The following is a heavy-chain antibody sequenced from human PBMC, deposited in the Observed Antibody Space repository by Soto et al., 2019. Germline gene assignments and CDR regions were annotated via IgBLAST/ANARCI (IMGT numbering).Heavy chain of an antibody. CDR1: GFSLSTARMG. V-gene: IGHV2-26*01. J-gene: IGHJ6*02. D-gene: IGHD2-2*01. CDR3: ARVVVPASYYYYDGMDV. Sequence: SGPTLVNHTETLTLTCTDSGFSLSTARMGLSWIRQPQGKALEWLAHIFSNDEKSYSTSLKSRLTISKDTSKSQVVLTMTNMDPVDTATYYCARVVVPASYYYYDGMDVWGQGTTVTVSS. CDR2: IFSNDEK.